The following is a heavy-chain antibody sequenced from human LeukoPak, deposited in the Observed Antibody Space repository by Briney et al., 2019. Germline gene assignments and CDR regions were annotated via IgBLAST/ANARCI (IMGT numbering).Heavy chain of an antibody. D-gene: IGHD6-13*01. CDR1: GFTFSSYA. J-gene: IGHJ4*02. V-gene: IGHV3-21*04. Sequence: GGSLRLSCAASGFTFSSYAMSWVRQAPGKGLEWVSSISSSSSYIYYADSVKGRFTISRDNSKNTVYLQLNSLRAGDTAIYYCTKDRRGPAAGTWYFDSWGQGTLVTVSS. CDR2: ISSSSSYI. CDR3: TKDRRGPAAGTWYFDS.